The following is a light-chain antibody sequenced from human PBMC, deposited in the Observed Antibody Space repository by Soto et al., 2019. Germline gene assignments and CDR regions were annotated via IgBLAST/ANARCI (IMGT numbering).Light chain of an antibody. CDR2: GAS. CDR3: QQYTGPPTT. V-gene: IGKV3-20*01. J-gene: IGKJ5*01. CDR1: QTVSSNY. Sequence: EIILTQSPDTLSLSAGDRATLSCRASQTVSSNYLAWCQQRPGQAPRLLTYGASTRAAGIPDRFRGSGSGTDFTLTITRLEPEDSAVYFCQQYTGPPTTFGQGTRLEIK.